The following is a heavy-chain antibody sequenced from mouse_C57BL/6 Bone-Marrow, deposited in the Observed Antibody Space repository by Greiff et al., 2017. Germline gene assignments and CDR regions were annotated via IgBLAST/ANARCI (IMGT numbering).Heavy chain of an antibody. Sequence: EVQGVESGGGLVKPGGSLKLSCEAPGFTFRSYAMSWVRQTPEKRLEWVATIGDGCSYTYYTDNVKGRVTIARDKAMNTVYLQMSHLKSEDTAMYYCSRYWKRYAMDDWGQGTFVTVSS. J-gene: IGHJ4*01. CDR3: SRYWKRYAMDD. CDR1: GFTFRSYA. D-gene: IGHD4-1*01. CDR2: IGDGCSYT. V-gene: IGHV5-4*01.